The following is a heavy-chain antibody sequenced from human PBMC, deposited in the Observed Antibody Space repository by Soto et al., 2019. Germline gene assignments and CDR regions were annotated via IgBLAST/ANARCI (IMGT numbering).Heavy chain of an antibody. CDR3: AQVRSGSDPFYYGMDV. CDR2: ISYDGRSK. Sequence: PGGSLRLSCVASGLTFNRHGMHWVRQAPGKGLEWVALISYDGRSKYYLDSVKGRFTISRDNSKSTLYLQMNTLRPEDTAVYYCAQVRSGSDPFYYGMDVWGQGTTVTVSS. J-gene: IGHJ6*02. CDR1: GLTFNRHG. V-gene: IGHV3-30*18. D-gene: IGHD1-26*01.